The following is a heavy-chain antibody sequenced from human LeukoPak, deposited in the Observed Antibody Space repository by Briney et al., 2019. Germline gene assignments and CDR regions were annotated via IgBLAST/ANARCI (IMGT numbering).Heavy chain of an antibody. V-gene: IGHV4-4*02. CDR1: GGSISSNNW. CDR2: IYHSGSP. J-gene: IGHJ4*02. D-gene: IGHD2-21*02. Sequence: PSGTLSFTCAVSGGSISSNNWWGWVRQPPGKGLEWIGEIYHSGSPNYNPSLKSRVTISVDTSKNQFSLKLSSVTAADTAVYYCARGDICGGDCYSRHFDYWGQGTLVTVSS. CDR3: ARGDICGGDCYSRHFDY.